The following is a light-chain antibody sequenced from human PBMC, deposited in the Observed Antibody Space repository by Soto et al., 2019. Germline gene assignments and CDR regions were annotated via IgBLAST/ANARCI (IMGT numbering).Light chain of an antibody. CDR3: MQTLQTPYT. J-gene: IGKJ2*01. CDR1: QSLLHGNGYNY. V-gene: IGKV2-28*01. CDR2: LGS. Sequence: DIVMTQSPLSLPVTPGEPASISCRSSQSLLHGNGYNYLDWYLQKPGQSPQLLIYLGSNRASGVPGRFSGSGAGTYFTLKISRLEAEDVGVYYCMQTLQTPYTFGQGTKLEIK.